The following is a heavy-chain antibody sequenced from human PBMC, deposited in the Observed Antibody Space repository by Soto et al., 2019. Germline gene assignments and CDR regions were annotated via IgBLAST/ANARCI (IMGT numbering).Heavy chain of an antibody. J-gene: IGHJ4*02. CDR2: FGGSDGRI. Sequence: GGSLRLSCVVSGFTFSSYAMSWVRQAPGKGLEWVSAFGGSDGRIYYAESVKGRFTISRDNSKNTLYLQMNSLRAEDTAVYYCAKDHSVAGPFDYWGQGTLVTVSS. CDR3: AKDHSVAGPFDY. CDR1: GFTFSSYA. V-gene: IGHV3-23*01. D-gene: IGHD6-19*01.